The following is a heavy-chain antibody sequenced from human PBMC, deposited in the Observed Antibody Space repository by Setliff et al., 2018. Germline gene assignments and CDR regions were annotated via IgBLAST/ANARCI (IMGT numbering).Heavy chain of an antibody. Sequence: PGESLTISCKASEYTFTNYWIGWVRQMPGKGLEWMGVVYCGDSDTRYSPSFQGQATMSADKSIRSAYLQWSSLKASDTAMYYCARLGYSDAFDIWGQGTMVTVS. D-gene: IGHD5-18*01. V-gene: IGHV5-51*01. CDR1: EYTFTNYW. J-gene: IGHJ3*02. CDR2: VYCGDSDT. CDR3: ARLGYSDAFDI.